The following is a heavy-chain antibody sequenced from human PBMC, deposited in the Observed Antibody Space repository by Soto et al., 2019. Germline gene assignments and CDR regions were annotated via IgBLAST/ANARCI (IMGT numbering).Heavy chain of an antibody. J-gene: IGHJ4*02. CDR2: IIPIFGTA. V-gene: IGHV1-69*13. D-gene: IGHD1-26*01. Sequence: GASVKVSCKAAGGTFSSYAISWVRQAPGQGLEWMGGIIPIFGTANYAQKFQGRVTITADESTSTAYMELSSLRIEDTAVYFCAKEDPSGRYSLDYWGQGPQVTVSS. CDR1: GGTFSSYA. CDR3: AKEDPSGRYSLDY.